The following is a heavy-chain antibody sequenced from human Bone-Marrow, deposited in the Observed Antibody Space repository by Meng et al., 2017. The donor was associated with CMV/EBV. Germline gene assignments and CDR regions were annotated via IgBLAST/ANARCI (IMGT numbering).Heavy chain of an antibody. CDR2: TRNKANSYTT. Sequence: GESLKISCAASGFTFSDHYMDWVRQAPGKGLEWVGRTRNKANSYTTEYAASVKGRFTISRDDSKNSLYLQMNSLKTEDTAVYYCARHPNDWVIDYWGQGTLVTVSS. D-gene: IGHD3-16*01. J-gene: IGHJ4*02. CDR1: GFTFSDHY. CDR3: ARHPNDWVIDY. V-gene: IGHV3-72*01.